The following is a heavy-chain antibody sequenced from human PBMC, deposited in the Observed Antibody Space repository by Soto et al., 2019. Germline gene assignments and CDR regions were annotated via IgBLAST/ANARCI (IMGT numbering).Heavy chain of an antibody. CDR3: ARVLGYCRSGTCYREWFDP. D-gene: IGHD1-26*01. CDR1: GYTFTTHG. V-gene: IGHV1-18*01. J-gene: IGHJ5*02. CDR2: VSGDNGHT. Sequence: QVQLVQSGAEVKKPGASVKVSCKASGYTFTTHGISWVRQAPGQGLEWMGWVSGDNGHTNYAQSLQGRVTMTTDTSAHTAYMEPRSLRSADTAVYYSARVLGYCRSGTCYREWFDPCGQGTLVTVSS.